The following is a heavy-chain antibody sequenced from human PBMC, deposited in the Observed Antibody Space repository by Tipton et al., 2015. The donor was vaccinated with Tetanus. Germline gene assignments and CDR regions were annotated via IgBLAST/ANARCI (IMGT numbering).Heavy chain of an antibody. D-gene: IGHD6-25*01. Sequence: TLSLTCSVSGGSLFSGSFYWARIRQPPGKGLEWIGNIYYNGNTYYLSSLKSRVTISADTSKNQFSLSLRSVTAADTAVYYCARQADNWFDPWGQGILVTVSS. CDR2: IYYNGNT. CDR1: GGSLFSGSFY. CDR3: ARQADNWFDP. V-gene: IGHV4-39*01. J-gene: IGHJ5*02.